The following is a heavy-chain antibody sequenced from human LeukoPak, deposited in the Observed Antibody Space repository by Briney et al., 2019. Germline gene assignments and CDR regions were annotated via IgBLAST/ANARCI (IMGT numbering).Heavy chain of an antibody. V-gene: IGHV4-30-4*08. CDR2: IYYSGST. CDR1: GGSISSGDYY. D-gene: IGHD3-3*01. CDR3: ARGVITIFGVVIQLDY. J-gene: IGHJ4*02. Sequence: PSETLSLTCTVSGGSISSGDYYWSWIRQPPGKGLEWVGYIYYSGSTYYNPSLKSRVTISVDTSKNQFSLKLSSVTAADTAVYYCARGVITIFGVVIQLDYWGRGTLVTVSS.